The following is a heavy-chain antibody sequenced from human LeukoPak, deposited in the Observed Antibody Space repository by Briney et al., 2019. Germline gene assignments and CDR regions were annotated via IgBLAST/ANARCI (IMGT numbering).Heavy chain of an antibody. D-gene: IGHD3-3*01. CDR3: AKDLVFWSGYYYGMDV. CDR2: ISGSGGST. J-gene: IGHJ6*02. Sequence: PGGSLRLSCAASGFTISSYAMSWVRQAPGKGLEWVSAISGSGGSTYYADSVKGRFTISRDNSKNTLYLQMNSLRAEDTAVYYCAKDLVFWSGYYYGMDVWGQGTTVTVSS. CDR1: GFTISSYA. V-gene: IGHV3-23*01.